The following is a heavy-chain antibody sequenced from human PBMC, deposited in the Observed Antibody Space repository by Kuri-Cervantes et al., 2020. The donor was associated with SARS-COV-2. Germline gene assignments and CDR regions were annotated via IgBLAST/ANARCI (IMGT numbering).Heavy chain of an antibody. D-gene: IGHD6-13*01. CDR2: IYYSGST. J-gene: IGHJ4*02. CDR3: ARVSKPHSGIAAAGTNSDY. Sequence: LRLSCTVSGGSISSGGYYWSWIRQHPGKGLEWIGYIYYSGSTYYNPSLKSRVTISVDTSKNQFSLKLSSVTAADTAVYYCARVSKPHSGIAAAGTNSDYWGQGTLVTVSS. V-gene: IGHV4-31*03. CDR1: GGSISSGGYY.